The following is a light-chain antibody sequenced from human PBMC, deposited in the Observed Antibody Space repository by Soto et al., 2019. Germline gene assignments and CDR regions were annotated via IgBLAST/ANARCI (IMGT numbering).Light chain of an antibody. V-gene: IGKV3-20*01. CDR3: HQYGSSPWT. CDR2: GAS. CDR1: QTVSSAR. Sequence: EIVLTQSPGTLSLSPGERATLSCRASQTVSSARLAWFQQKPGQAPRLLIYGASSRAPGIPDRFSGSGSETDFTLTITRLASEDFAVYSCHQYGSSPWTFGQGTKVEIK. J-gene: IGKJ1*01.